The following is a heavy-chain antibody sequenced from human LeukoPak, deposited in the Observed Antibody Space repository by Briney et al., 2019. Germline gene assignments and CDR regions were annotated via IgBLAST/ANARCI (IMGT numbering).Heavy chain of an antibody. V-gene: IGHV3-23*01. CDR1: GFTFSSYA. J-gene: IGHJ4*02. D-gene: IGHD1-26*01. CDR3: ASRIVGTPDYFDY. CDR2: ISGSGGST. Sequence: GGSLRLSCAASGFTFSSYAMSWVRQAPGKGLVWVSAISGSGGSTYYADSVKGRFTISRDNAKNSLYLQMNSLRVEDTAVYYCASRIVGTPDYFDYWGQGTLVTVSS.